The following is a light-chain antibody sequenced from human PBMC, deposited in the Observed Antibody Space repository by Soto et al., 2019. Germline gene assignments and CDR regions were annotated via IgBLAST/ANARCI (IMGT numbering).Light chain of an antibody. CDR1: NSDVGAYNY. V-gene: IGLV2-14*03. J-gene: IGLJ3*02. CDR3: NSYTTGSTWV. Sequence: QSALTQPVSVSGSPGQSVTVSCSGTNSDVGAYNYVSWFQHHPGKAPKLIIYDVNNRPSGVSYRFSGSKSGTTASLTISGVQADDEGDYYCNSYTTGSTWVFGGGTKLTVL. CDR2: DVN.